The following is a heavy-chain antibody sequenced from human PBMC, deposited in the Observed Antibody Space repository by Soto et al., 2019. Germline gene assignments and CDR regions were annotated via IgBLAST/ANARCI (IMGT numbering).Heavy chain of an antibody. CDR2: IIPIFGTA. J-gene: IGHJ6*02. CDR3: ARDLCTNGVCSELYYYYYGMDV. Sequence: SVKVSCKASGGTFSSYAISWVRQAPGQGLEWMGGIIPIFGTANYAQKFQGRVTITADESTSTAYMELSSLRSEDTAVYYCARDLCTNGVCSELYYYYYGMDVWGQGTTVTVS. D-gene: IGHD2-8*01. CDR1: GGTFSSYA. V-gene: IGHV1-69*13.